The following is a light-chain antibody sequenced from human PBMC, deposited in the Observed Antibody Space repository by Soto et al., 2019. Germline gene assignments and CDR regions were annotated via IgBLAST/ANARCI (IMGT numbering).Light chain of an antibody. Sequence: IQMTQSPSTLSGSVGDGVTITCGASQSISSWLAWYQQKPGKAPKLLIYDASGLESVVPSRFSGSGSGTEFTLTISSLQPDDFATYYCQQYNSYSWTFGQGPKVDI. CDR3: QQYNSYSWT. CDR2: DAS. CDR1: QSISSW. V-gene: IGKV1-5*01. J-gene: IGKJ1*01.